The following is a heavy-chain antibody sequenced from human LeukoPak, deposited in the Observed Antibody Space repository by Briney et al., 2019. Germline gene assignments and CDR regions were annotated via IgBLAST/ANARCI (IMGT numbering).Heavy chain of an antibody. CDR2: ISSSGSTI. CDR1: GFTFSSYE. J-gene: IGHJ6*04. V-gene: IGHV3-48*03. CDR3: AIREDSSSWYNGYYYYGMDV. D-gene: IGHD6-13*01. Sequence: QSGGSLRLSCAASGFTFSSYEMNWVRQAPGKGLEWVSYISSSGSTIYYADSVKGRFTISRDNAKNSLYLQMNSLRAEDTAVYYCAIREDSSSWYNGYYYYGMDVWGKGTTVAVSS.